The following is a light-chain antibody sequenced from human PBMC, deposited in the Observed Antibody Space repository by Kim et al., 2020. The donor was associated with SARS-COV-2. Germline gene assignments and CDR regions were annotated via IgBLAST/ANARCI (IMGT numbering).Light chain of an antibody. CDR2: GAS. Sequence: EIVLTQSPGTLSLSPGERATLSCRASQSVRSSYLAWYQQKPGQAPRLLMYGASSRATGIPDRFSGSGSGTDFTVTISRLEPEDFAVYYCHQYGSSPWAFGQGTQVDIK. V-gene: IGKV3-20*01. CDR3: HQYGSSPWA. CDR1: QSVRSSY. J-gene: IGKJ1*01.